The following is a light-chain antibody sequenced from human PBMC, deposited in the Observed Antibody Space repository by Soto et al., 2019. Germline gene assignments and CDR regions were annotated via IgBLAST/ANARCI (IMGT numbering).Light chain of an antibody. CDR2: GAS. J-gene: IGKJ3*01. CDR3: QKYGSSPFT. Sequence: EIVLTQSPGTLSLSPGERATLSCRASQSFSSSYLAWYQQKPGQAPRLLIYGASSRATGIPDRFSGSGSGTEFTLPISRLEPEDFAVYYCQKYGSSPFTFGPGTKVDIK. CDR1: QSFSSSY. V-gene: IGKV3-20*01.